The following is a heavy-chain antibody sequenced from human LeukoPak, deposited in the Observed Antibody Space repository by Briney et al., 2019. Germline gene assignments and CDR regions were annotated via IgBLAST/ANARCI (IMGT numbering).Heavy chain of an antibody. V-gene: IGHV2-5*02. D-gene: IGHD6-13*01. CDR1: GFSLSTSGVG. CDR3: AHRHRGAAAGTWSH. CDR2: IYWDDDK. Sequence: SGPTLVKPPQTLTLTCTFSGFSLSTSGVGVGWIRQPPGKALEWLALIYWDDDKRYSPSLKSRLTITKDTSKNQVVLTMTNMDPVDTATYYCAHRHRGAAAGTWSHWGQGTLVTVSS. J-gene: IGHJ4*02.